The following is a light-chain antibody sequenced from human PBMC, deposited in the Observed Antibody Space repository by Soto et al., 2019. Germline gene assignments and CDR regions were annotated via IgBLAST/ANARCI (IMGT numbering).Light chain of an antibody. J-gene: IGLJ3*02. CDR2: GNS. Sequence: QSVLTQPPSVSGAPGQRVTISCTGSSSNIGAGYDVHWYQQLPGTAPKLLIYGNSNRPSGVPDRFSGSKSGTSAFLAITGLQAEDEADYYCQSYDSSLSVWVFGGGTKLT. V-gene: IGLV1-40*01. CDR3: QSYDSSLSVWV. CDR1: SSNIGAGYD.